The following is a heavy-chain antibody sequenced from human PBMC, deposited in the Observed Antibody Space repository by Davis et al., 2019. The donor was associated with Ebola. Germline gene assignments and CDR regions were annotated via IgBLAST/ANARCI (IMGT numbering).Heavy chain of an antibody. D-gene: IGHD1-26*01. CDR2: ISAYNGNT. CDR1: GGTFNTYV. Sequence: ASVKVSCKASGGTFNTYVFNWVRQAPGQGLEWMGWISAYNGNTNYAQKLQGRVTMTTDTSTSTVYMELSSLRSEDTAVYYCARTGRGWECSDYWGQGTLVTVSS. V-gene: IGHV1-18*01. CDR3: ARTGRGWECSDY. J-gene: IGHJ4*02.